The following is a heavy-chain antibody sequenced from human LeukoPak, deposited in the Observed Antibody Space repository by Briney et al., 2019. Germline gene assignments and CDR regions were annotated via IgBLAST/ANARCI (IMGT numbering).Heavy chain of an antibody. D-gene: IGHD3-10*01. CDR1: GYSFTSYW. V-gene: IGHV5-51*01. J-gene: IGHJ6*02. CDR3: ARSYGSGSYYYYYYGMDV. Sequence: GESLQISCKGSGYSFTSYWIGWVRQMPGKGLEWMGIIYPGDSDTRYSPSFQGQVTISADKSIVTAYLQWSSLKASDTAMYYCARSYGSGSYYYYYYGMDVWGQGTTVTVSS. CDR2: IYPGDSDT.